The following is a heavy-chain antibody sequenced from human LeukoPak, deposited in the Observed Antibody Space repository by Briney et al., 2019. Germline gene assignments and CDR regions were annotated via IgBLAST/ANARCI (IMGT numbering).Heavy chain of an antibody. CDR3: AKNVYGYGSSFDY. V-gene: IGHV1-2*06. CDR1: GYTFTGYY. Sequence: ASVKVSCKASGYTFTGYYMHWVRQAPGQGLEWMGRINPNSGGTNYAQKFQGRVTMTRDTSISTAYMELSRLRSDDTAVYYCAKNVYGYGSSFDYWGQGTLVTVSS. CDR2: INPNSGGT. D-gene: IGHD3-10*01. J-gene: IGHJ4*02.